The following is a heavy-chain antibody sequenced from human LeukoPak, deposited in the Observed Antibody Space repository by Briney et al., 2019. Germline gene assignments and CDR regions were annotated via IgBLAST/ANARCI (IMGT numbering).Heavy chain of an antibody. CDR1: GFTFSTYEM. Sequence: GSLRLSCAASGFTFSTYEMNWVRQPPGKGLEWIGEIYHSGSTNYNPSLKSRVTISVDKSKNQFSLKLSSVTAADTAVYYCARVSRMLYLDYWGQGTLVTVSS. J-gene: IGHJ4*02. CDR3: ARVSRMLYLDY. CDR2: IYHSGST. D-gene: IGHD2-8*01. V-gene: IGHV4-4*02.